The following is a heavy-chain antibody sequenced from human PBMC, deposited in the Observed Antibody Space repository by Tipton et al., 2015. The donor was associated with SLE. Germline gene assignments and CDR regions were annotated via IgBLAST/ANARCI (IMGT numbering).Heavy chain of an antibody. D-gene: IGHD3-10*01. V-gene: IGHV4-61*02. CDR3: ANSRVRGVFMADAFDI. J-gene: IGHJ3*02. CDR1: GGSISSGSFY. Sequence: LRLSCTASGGSISSGSFYWSWIRQPAGKGLEWVGRCYSSGRTKYNPSLKSPFTISVDPSKNQFSLNLTSVTAADTAVYYCANSRVRGVFMADAFDIWGRGTRVPVSS. CDR2: CYSSGRT.